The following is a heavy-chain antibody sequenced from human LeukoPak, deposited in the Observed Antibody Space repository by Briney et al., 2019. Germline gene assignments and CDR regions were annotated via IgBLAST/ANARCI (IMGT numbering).Heavy chain of an antibody. J-gene: IGHJ4*02. V-gene: IGHV3-30*18. CDR2: ISYDGSNK. CDR3: AKDRGYYDTSGYLI. CDR1: GFTFSSYD. Sequence: GGSLRLSCAASGFTFSSYDMHWVRQAPGKGLEWVTVISYDGSNKYYGDSVKGRFTISRDDSRNTLYLQMNSLRAEDTAVYYCAKDRGYYDTSGYLIWGQGTLVTVSS. D-gene: IGHD3-22*01.